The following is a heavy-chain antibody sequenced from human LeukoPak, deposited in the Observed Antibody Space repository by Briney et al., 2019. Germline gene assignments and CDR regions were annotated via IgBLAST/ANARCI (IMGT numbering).Heavy chain of an antibody. J-gene: IGHJ4*02. CDR3: AKDGDGYPDY. V-gene: IGHV3-30*18. Sequence: GGSLRLSCAASGFTFSSYGMHWVRQAPGKGLEWVAVISYDGSNKYYADSVKGRFTISRDNSKSTLYLQMNSLRAEDTAVYYCAKDGDGYPDYWGQGTLVTVSS. CDR1: GFTFSSYG. D-gene: IGHD2-21*02. CDR2: ISYDGSNK.